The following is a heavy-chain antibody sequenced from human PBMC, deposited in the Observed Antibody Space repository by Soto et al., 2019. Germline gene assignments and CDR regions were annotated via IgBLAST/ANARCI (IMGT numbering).Heavy chain of an antibody. D-gene: IGHD2-21*01. J-gene: IGHJ4*02. CDR1: GFSFSNSW. Sequence: EVNLEESGGGLVQPGGSLRLSCAASGFSFSNSWMSWVRQAQGKGLEWVANIKEDGSARYYVDSVKGRFTISRDNAKNSLYLQMNSLGTDDTAVYYCARAYSWGQGTMVTVSS. V-gene: IGHV3-7*01. CDR3: ARAYS. CDR2: IKEDGSAR.